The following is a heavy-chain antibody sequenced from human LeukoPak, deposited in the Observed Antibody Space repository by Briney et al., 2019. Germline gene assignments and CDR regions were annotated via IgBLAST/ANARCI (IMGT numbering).Heavy chain of an antibody. CDR1: GGSISSGSHY. CDR3: ASGYGSGSYSYFDY. CDR2: IYYSGST. V-gene: IGHV4-61*01. Sequence: SETLSLTCSVSGGSISSGSHYWSWIRQPPGKGLEWIGYIYYSGSTNYNPSLKSRVTISVDTSKNQFSLKLSSVTAADTAVYYCASGYGSGSYSYFDYWGQGTLVTVSS. J-gene: IGHJ4*02. D-gene: IGHD3-10*01.